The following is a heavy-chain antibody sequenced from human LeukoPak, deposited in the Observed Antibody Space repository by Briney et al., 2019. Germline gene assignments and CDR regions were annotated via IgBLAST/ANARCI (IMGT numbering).Heavy chain of an antibody. J-gene: IGHJ4*02. V-gene: IGHV1-8*01. CDR1: GYTFTSYD. CDR2: MNPNSGNT. D-gene: IGHD6-19*01. CDR3: ARLAVAGTDVDY. Sequence: GASVKVSCKASGYTFTSYDINWVRQATGQGLEWMGWMNPNSGNTGYAQKFQGRVTMTRNTSISTAYMELSSLRSDDTAVYYCARLAVAGTDVDYWGQGTLVTVSS.